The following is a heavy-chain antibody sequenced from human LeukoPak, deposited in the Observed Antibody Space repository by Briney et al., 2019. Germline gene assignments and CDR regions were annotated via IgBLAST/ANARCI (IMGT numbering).Heavy chain of an antibody. CDR3: AKDFTTGGSGSYLDTYFDY. CDR2: ISGSGANI. D-gene: IGHD3-10*01. V-gene: IGHV3-23*01. Sequence: GGSLRLSCAAAAFTFGNYAMSWARQAPGKGLEWVSAISGSGANIHYADSVKGRFTISRDNSKNTLYLQLNSLRAEDTAVYFCAKDFTTGGSGSYLDTYFDYWGQGTLVTVSS. J-gene: IGHJ4*02. CDR1: AFTFGNYA.